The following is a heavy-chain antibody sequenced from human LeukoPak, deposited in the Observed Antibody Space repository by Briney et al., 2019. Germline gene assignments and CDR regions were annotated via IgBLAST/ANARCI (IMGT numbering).Heavy chain of an antibody. J-gene: IGHJ4*02. CDR2: INHSGST. CDR3: ARDKVAARSAFDY. CDR1: GGSFSGYY. V-gene: IGHV4-34*01. Sequence: PSETLSLTRAVYGGSFSGYYWSWIRQPPGKGLEWIGEINHSGSTSYNPSLKSRVTMSLDTSKNQFSLNLSSVTAADTAVYYCARDKVAARSAFDYWGQGTLVTVSS. D-gene: IGHD6-6*01.